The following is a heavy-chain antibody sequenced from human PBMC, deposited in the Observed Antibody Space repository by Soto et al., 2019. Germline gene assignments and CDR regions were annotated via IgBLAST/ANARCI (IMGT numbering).Heavy chain of an antibody. CDR3: ARWSPQGDTAMVNGWDY. V-gene: IGHV4-34*01. D-gene: IGHD5-18*01. Sequence: KTSETLSLTCAVYGGSFSGYYWSWIRQPPGKGLEWIGEINHSGSTNYNPSLKSRVTISVDTSKNQFSLKLSSVTAADTAAYYCARWSPQGDTAMVNGWDYWGQGTLVTVSS. CDR1: GGSFSGYY. J-gene: IGHJ4*02. CDR2: INHSGST.